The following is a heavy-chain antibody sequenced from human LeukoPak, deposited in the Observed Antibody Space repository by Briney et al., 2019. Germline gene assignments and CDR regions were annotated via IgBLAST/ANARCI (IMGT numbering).Heavy chain of an antibody. D-gene: IGHD3-3*01. CDR3: AKDAIFGVVTYYYYYMDV. CDR1: GFTFSSYG. CDR2: IWYDGSNK. J-gene: IGHJ6*03. Sequence: GGSLRLSCAASGFTFSSYGMHWVRQAPGKGLEWVAAIWYDGSNKYYADSVKGRFTISRDNSKNTLYLQMNSLRAEDTAVYYCAKDAIFGVVTYYYYYMDVWGKGTTVTVSS. V-gene: IGHV3-30*02.